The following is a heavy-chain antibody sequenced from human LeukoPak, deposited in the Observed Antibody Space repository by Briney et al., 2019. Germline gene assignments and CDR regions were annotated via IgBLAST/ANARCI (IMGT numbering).Heavy chain of an antibody. V-gene: IGHV4-38-2*02. CDR1: GYSISSGYY. J-gene: IGHJ6*03. CDR3: ARTGAGYYYYYMDV. D-gene: IGHD1-26*01. Sequence: SETLSLTCIVSGYSISSGYYWGWIRQSPGKGLEWIGTIYRSGSTYSNPSLRGRVTISVDTSKNQFSLKPSSVTAADTAVYYCARTGAGYYYYYMDVWGKGTTVTVSS. CDR2: IYRSGST.